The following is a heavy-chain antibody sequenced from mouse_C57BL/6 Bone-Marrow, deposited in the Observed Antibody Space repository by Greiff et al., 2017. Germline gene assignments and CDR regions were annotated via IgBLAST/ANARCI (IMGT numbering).Heavy chain of an antibody. CDR3: ARERIMVYDGPFAY. CDR1: GYTFTSYG. D-gene: IGHD1-2*01. V-gene: IGHV1-81*01. Sequence: VQLQQSGAVLARPGASVKLSCKASGYTFTSYGISWVKQRTGQGLEWIGEIYPRSGNTYYNEKFKGKATLTADKSSSTAYMELRSLTSEDSAVYFCARERIMVYDGPFAYWGQGTLVTVSA. CDR2: IYPRSGNT. J-gene: IGHJ3*01.